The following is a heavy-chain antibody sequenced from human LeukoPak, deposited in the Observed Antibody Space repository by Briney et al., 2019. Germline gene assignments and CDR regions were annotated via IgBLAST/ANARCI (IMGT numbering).Heavy chain of an antibody. CDR3: ARRRGSSGWDAFDI. CDR2: IDWDDDK. J-gene: IGHJ3*02. D-gene: IGHD6-19*01. V-gene: IGHV2-70*11. CDR1: GFSLSTSGMC. Sequence: SGPTLVNPTQTLTLTCTFSGFSLSTSGMCVSWIRQPPGKALEWLARIDWDDDKYYSTSLKTRLTISKDTSKNQVVLTMTNMDPVDTATYYCARRRGSSGWDAFDIWGQGTMVTVSS.